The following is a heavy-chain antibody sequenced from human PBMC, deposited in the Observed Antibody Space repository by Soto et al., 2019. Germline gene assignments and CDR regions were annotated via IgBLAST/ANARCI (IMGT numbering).Heavy chain of an antibody. CDR2: TYYRSKWYN. CDR3: ARVVRGSTTSYGSGSYYAGLGAFDI. Sequence: PSQTLSLTCAISGDSVSSNIAAWNWIRPSPSRGLEWLGRTYYRSKWYNDYAVSVKSRISINPDTSKNQFSLQLNSVTPEDTAVYYCARVVRGSTTSYGSGSYYAGLGAFDIWGQGTMVTVSS. CDR1: GDSVSSNIAA. V-gene: IGHV6-1*01. D-gene: IGHD3-10*01. J-gene: IGHJ3*02.